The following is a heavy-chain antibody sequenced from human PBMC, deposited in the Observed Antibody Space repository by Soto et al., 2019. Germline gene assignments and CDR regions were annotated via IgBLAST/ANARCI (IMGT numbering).Heavy chain of an antibody. D-gene: IGHD5-18*01. CDR2: INPNSGGT. CDR1: GYTFTGYY. J-gene: IGHJ4*02. Sequence: GASGKVSCKASGYTFTGYYMHWVRQAPGQGLEWMGWINPNSGGTNYAQKFQGRVTMTRDTSISTAYMELSRLRSDDTAVYYCARAIAGYSYGPYYFDYWGQGTLVTVSS. CDR3: ARAIAGYSYGPYYFDY. V-gene: IGHV1-2*02.